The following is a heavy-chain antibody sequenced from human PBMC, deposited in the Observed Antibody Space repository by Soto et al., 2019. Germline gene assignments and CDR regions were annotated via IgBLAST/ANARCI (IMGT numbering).Heavy chain of an antibody. Sequence: PGGSLRLSCAASGFSVSDSYMSWVRQAPGKGLEWVSIVYAGGETYYADSLKGRFTISRDSSNNILYLQMNNLRAEDTAVYYCARDSISYGPGVNVYWGQGT. J-gene: IGHJ4*02. CDR2: VYAGGET. V-gene: IGHV3-53*01. CDR1: GFSVSDSY. CDR3: ARDSISYGPGVNVY. D-gene: IGHD5-18*01.